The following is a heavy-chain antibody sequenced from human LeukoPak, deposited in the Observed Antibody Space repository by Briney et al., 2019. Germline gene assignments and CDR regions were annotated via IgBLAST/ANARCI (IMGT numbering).Heavy chain of an antibody. CDR3: ARGGRSSGWYPYYYYYMDV. CDR2: IYYSGST. J-gene: IGHJ6*03. Sequence: PSETLSLTCTVSGGSISSYYWSWIRQPPGKGLEWIGYIYYSGSTNYNPSLKSRVTISVDTSKNQFSLKLSSVTAADTAVYYCARGGRSSGWYPYYYYYMDVWGKGTTVTISS. D-gene: IGHD6-19*01. CDR1: GGSISSYY. V-gene: IGHV4-59*01.